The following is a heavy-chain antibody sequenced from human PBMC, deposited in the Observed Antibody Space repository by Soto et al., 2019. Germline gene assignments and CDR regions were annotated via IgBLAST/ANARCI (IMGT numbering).Heavy chain of an antibody. CDR1: GFTFSDYA. J-gene: IGHJ4*02. CDR3: AKSYSSNWYDYFDY. Sequence: EVQLLESGGGLARPGGSLRLSCVASGFTFSDYAMTWVRQAPGKGLEWVATISATGGNIEYTDSLKGRFTISRDISKNTLYLQMNTLRAEDTALYYCAKSYSSNWYDYFDYWGQGTLVTVSS. V-gene: IGHV3-23*01. D-gene: IGHD6-13*01. CDR2: ISATGGNI.